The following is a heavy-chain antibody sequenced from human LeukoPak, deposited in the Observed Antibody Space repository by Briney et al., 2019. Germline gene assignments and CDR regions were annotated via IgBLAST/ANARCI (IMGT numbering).Heavy chain of an antibody. V-gene: IGHV3-64*01. J-gene: IGHJ4*01. D-gene: IGHD2-15*01. CDR1: GFTFSSYA. Sequence: GGSLRLSCAASGFTFSSYAMHWVRQTPGKGLEYVSAISTNGGGTYYANSVKGRFTISRDNSKNTLYLQMGSLRAEDMAVYFCARYCNGVTCYSGYDYWGQGTLPTVSS. CDR3: ARYCNGVTCYSGYDY. CDR2: ISTNGGGT.